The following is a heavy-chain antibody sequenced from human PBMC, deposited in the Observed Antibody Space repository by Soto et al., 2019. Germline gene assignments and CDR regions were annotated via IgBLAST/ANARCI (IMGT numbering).Heavy chain of an antibody. V-gene: IGHV3-72*01. Sequence: PGGSLRLSCAASGFTFSDHYMDWVRQAPGKGLEWVGRIKNKDNSYTTQYAASVNGRFAISRDDSMSSLRLHMNRLKTDDTAVYFWARGGIWFDESVDYGMDVWGQGTTVTVSS. CDR2: IKNKDNSYTT. CDR1: GFTFSDHY. J-gene: IGHJ6*02. D-gene: IGHD6-13*01. CDR3: ARGGIWFDESVDYGMDV.